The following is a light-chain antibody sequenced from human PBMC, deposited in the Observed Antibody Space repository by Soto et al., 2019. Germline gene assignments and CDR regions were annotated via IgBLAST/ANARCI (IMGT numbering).Light chain of an antibody. V-gene: IGKV1-12*01. CDR1: QGINRW. J-gene: IGKJ4*01. CDR3: QQANSFPLT. Sequence: DIQMTQSPSTLSASVGARVTITCRASQGINRWLAWYKQKLGKAPKLVSFDASSLQSGVPSRFSGSGSGTDFTLTISSLKPEDFETYYCQQANSFPLTFGGGTKVDIK. CDR2: DAS.